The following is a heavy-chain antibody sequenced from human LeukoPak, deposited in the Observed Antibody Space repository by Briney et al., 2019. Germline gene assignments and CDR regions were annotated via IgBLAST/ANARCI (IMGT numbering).Heavy chain of an antibody. Sequence: EASVKVSCKASGGTFSSYAISWVRQAPGQGLEWMGGIIPIFGTANYAQKFQGRVTITTDGSTSTAYMELSSLRSEDTAVYYCARVIAAAGTAPHWFDPWGQGTLVTVSS. CDR2: IIPIFGTA. CDR3: ARVIAAAGTAPHWFDP. CDR1: GGTFSSYA. J-gene: IGHJ5*02. D-gene: IGHD6-13*01. V-gene: IGHV1-69*05.